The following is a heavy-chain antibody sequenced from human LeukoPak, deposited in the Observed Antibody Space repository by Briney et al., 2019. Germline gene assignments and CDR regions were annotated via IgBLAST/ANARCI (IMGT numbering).Heavy chain of an antibody. CDR3: AKDQNLFVVVVAATFQH. CDR2: IRYDGSNK. V-gene: IGHV3-30*02. CDR1: GFTFNSYG. D-gene: IGHD2-15*01. J-gene: IGHJ1*01. Sequence: GGSLRLSCAASGFTFNSYGMHWVRQAPAKGLEWVAFIRYDGSNKYYADSVKGRFTISRDNSKNTLYLQMNSLRAEDTAVYYCAKDQNLFVVVVAATFQHWGQGTLVTVSS.